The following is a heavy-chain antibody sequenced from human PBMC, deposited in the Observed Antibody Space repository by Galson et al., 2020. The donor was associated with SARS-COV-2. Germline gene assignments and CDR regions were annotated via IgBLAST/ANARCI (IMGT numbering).Heavy chain of an antibody. Sequence: SQTLSLTCTVSGGSITSYYWSWIRQPPGKGLEWIGHIYHGGLSDFNPSLKSRVTISIDTSKNQFSLKLSSVTAADTAVYYCARDRVVIAVAGTQFYYYGMDVWGQGTTVTVSS. CDR3: ARDRVVIAVAGTQFYYYGMDV. CDR2: IYHGGLS. J-gene: IGHJ6*02. V-gene: IGHV4-59*01. D-gene: IGHD6-13*01. CDR1: GGSITSYY.